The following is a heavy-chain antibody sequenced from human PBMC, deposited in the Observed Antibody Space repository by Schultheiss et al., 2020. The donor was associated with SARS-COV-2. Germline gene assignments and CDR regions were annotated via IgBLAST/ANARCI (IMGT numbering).Heavy chain of an antibody. CDR1: GFTFSSYA. J-gene: IGHJ5*02. Sequence: GGSLRLSCAASGFTFSSYAMHWVRQAPGKGLEWVAVIWYDGSNKYYADSVKGRFTISRDNSKNTLYLQMNSLRAEDTAVYYCATPSPEYSSSSGGNWFDPWGQGTLVTVSS. CDR2: IWYDGSNK. D-gene: IGHD6-6*01. V-gene: IGHV3-33*08. CDR3: ATPSPEYSSSSGGNWFDP.